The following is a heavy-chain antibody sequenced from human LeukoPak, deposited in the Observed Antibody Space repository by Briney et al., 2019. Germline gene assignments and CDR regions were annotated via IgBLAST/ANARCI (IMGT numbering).Heavy chain of an antibody. D-gene: IGHD2-15*01. J-gene: IGHJ3*01. CDR1: GYMFDVFY. Sequence: ASLKVSYERSGYMFDVFYMHWVRQGPRQRLEWMGWIDPNNGETVYAQEFQGRVTMTRDTSIATAYMELTSLTFDDSAVYYCVSSGGLPSNTLSVWGQGTKVTVSS. V-gene: IGHV1-2*02. CDR3: VSSGGLPSNTLSV. CDR2: IDPNNGET.